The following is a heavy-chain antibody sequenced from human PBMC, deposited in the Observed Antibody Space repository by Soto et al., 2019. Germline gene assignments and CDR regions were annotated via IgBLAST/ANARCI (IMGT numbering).Heavy chain of an antibody. CDR3: ASAYSSGWYSRFDYYYMDV. D-gene: IGHD6-19*01. V-gene: IGHV4-59*08. Sequence: PSETLSLTCTVSGGSISSYYWSWIRQPPGKGLEWIGYIYYSGSTNYNPSLKSRVTISVDTSKNQFSLKLSSVTAADTAVYYCASAYSSGWYSRFDYYYMDVWGKGTTVTVS. CDR1: GGSISSYY. J-gene: IGHJ6*03. CDR2: IYYSGST.